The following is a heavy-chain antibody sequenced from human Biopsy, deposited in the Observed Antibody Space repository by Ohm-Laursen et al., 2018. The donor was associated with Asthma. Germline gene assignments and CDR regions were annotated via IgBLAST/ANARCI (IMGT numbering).Heavy chain of an antibody. D-gene: IGHD6-13*01. V-gene: IGHV4-39*01. J-gene: IGHJ6*02. CDR1: GGYMRSGNYY. CDR2: IYYSGTT. CDR3: VRGSSSWHHGPFHYYYGLDV. Sequence: SDTLSLTCGLPSGSGGYMRSGNYYWGWIRQPPGKGLEWIGSIYYSGTTYYNPSLESRVTVSADTSKNQFSLKLTSVTAADTAVYYCVRGSSSWHHGPFHYYYGLDVWGQGTTATVSS.